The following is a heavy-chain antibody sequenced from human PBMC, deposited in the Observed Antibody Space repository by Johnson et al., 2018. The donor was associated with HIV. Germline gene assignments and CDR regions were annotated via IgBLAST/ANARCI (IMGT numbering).Heavy chain of an antibody. V-gene: IGHV3-7*03. J-gene: IGHJ3*02. CDR1: GFTFSHNW. CDR2: INHDVSAI. CDR3: AKDSRAFDI. Sequence: MQLVESGGDLVQPGGSLRLSCLGSGFTFSHNWMSWVRQAPGKGPEWVANINHDVSAIHYVDSVKGRFTISRDNAKNSLYLQMNSLRAEDTAVNYCAKDSRAFDIWGQGTMVTVSS.